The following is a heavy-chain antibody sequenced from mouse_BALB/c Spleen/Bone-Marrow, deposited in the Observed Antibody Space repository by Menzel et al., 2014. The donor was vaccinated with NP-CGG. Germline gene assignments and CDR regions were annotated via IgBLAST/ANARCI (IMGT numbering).Heavy chain of an antibody. CDR2: IDPSDSYT. V-gene: IGHV1-69*02. CDR3: ARGGDNYAWFPY. Sequence: LQESGAEFVKPGASVKLSCKASGYTFTTYWMHWVKQRPGQGLEWIGQIDPSDSYTNYSQKFKGKATLTVDKSSSIAYMQLSSLSSEDSAVYYCARGGDNYAWFPYWGQGTLVTVSA. D-gene: IGHD1-3*01. CDR1: GYTFTTYW. J-gene: IGHJ3*01.